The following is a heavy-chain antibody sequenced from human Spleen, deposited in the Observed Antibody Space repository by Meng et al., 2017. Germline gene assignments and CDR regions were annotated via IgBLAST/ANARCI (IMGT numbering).Heavy chain of an antibody. V-gene: IGHV3-7*01. Sequence: GGSLRLSCAASGFTFSTYWMSWVRQAPGKGLEWVANIKADGSERYYVDSVRGRFTISRDNGKNVMYLQMNGLRAEDTAVYYCARETNYYESSGYVWNWLDPWGQGTLVIVSS. CDR3: ARETNYYESSGYVWNWLDP. CDR1: GFTFSTYW. D-gene: IGHD3-22*01. CDR2: IKADGSER. J-gene: IGHJ5*02.